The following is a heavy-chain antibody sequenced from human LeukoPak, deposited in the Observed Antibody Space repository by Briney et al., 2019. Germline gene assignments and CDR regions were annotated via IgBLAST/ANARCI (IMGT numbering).Heavy chain of an antibody. J-gene: IGHJ4*02. D-gene: IGHD2-15*01. CDR3: AKQLGYCSDGSCYFPY. V-gene: IGHV3-23*01. CDR2: ISASGSDT. Sequence: PGGSLRLSCAASGFSFTTYSFSWVRQAPGKGLEWVSGISASGSDTYYADSVQGRFTISRDNSKSTLCLQMNSLRAEDTAVYYCAKQLGYCSDGSCYFPYWGQGTLVTVSS. CDR1: GFSFTTYS.